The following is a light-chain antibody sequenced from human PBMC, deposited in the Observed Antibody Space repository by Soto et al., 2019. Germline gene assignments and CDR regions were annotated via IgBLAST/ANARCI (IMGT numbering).Light chain of an antibody. CDR1: QSVSSSY. Sequence: EIVLTQSPGTLSLSPGERATLSCRASQSVSSSYLAWYQQKPGQAPRLLIYGASSRATGIPDRFSGSGSGTDFTLTISSLEPEDFAVYYCQQRSSWPRTFGQGNKVDIK. V-gene: IGKV3D-20*02. CDR2: GAS. J-gene: IGKJ1*01. CDR3: QQRSSWPRT.